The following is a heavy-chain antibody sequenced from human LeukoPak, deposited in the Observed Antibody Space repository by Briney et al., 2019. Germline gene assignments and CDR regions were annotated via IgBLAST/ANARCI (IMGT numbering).Heavy chain of an antibody. Sequence: GGSLRLSCAASGFTFSSYAMHWVRQAPGKGLEWVAVISYDGSNKYYADSVKGRFTISRGNSKNTLYLQMNSLRAEDTAVYYCAGLGATNPRYYYYYGMDVWGQGTTVTVSS. CDR2: ISYDGSNK. D-gene: IGHD1-26*01. V-gene: IGHV3-30-3*01. J-gene: IGHJ6*02. CDR3: AGLGATNPRYYYYYGMDV. CDR1: GFTFSSYA.